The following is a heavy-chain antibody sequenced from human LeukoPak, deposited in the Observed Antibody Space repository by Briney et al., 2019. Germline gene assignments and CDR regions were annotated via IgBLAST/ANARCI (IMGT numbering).Heavy chain of an antibody. CDR1: GFTFSSYW. Sequence: GGSLRLSCAASGFTFSSYWMSWVRQAPGKGVEWVANIKQDGSEKYYVDSVKGRFTISRDNAKNSLYLQMNSLRAEDTAVYYCARDEWFCSSTSCYTDYWGQGTLVTVSS. J-gene: IGHJ4*02. CDR3: ARDEWFCSSTSCYTDY. V-gene: IGHV3-7*01. D-gene: IGHD2-2*02. CDR2: IKQDGSEK.